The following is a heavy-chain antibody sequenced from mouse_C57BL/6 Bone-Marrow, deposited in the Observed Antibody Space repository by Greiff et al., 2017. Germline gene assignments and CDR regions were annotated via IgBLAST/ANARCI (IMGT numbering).Heavy chain of an antibody. CDR1: GYTFTSYW. CDR3: ARNWDRFAY. Sequence: VKLQQPGAELVKPGASVKLSCKASGYTFTSYWMHWVKQRPGQGLEWIGMIHPNSGSTNYNEKFKSKATLTVDKSSSTAYMQLSSLTSEDSAVYYCARNWDRFAYWGQGTLVTVSA. V-gene: IGHV1-64*01. D-gene: IGHD4-1*01. J-gene: IGHJ3*01. CDR2: IHPNSGST.